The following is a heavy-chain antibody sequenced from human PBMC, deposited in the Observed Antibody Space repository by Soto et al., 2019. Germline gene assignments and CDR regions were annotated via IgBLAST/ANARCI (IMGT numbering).Heavy chain of an antibody. CDR3: TRGNYYGMDV. Sequence: GGSLRLSCASSGFPFSNYFMHWVRQAPGKGLVWVSRINSDGSTTSYADSVKGRFTISRDNAKNTLYLQMNSLRAEDTAVYYCTRGNYYGMDVWGQGTTVTVSS. J-gene: IGHJ6*02. CDR1: GFPFSNYF. CDR2: INSDGSTT. V-gene: IGHV3-74*01.